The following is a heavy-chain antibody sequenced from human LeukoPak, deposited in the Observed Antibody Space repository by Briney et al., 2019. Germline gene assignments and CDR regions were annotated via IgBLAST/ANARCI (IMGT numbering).Heavy chain of an antibody. D-gene: IGHD3-22*01. CDR2: ITSSSGYI. Sequence: GGSLRLSCAASGFTFSSYSMNWVRQAPGKGLEWVSSITSSSGYISYADSVKGRFTISRGNAKNSLYLQMISLRAEDTAVYYCARGPTYYDSSGFYSEYWGQGTLVTVSS. CDR1: GFTFSSYS. J-gene: IGHJ4*02. CDR3: ARGPTYYDSSGFYSEY. V-gene: IGHV3-21*01.